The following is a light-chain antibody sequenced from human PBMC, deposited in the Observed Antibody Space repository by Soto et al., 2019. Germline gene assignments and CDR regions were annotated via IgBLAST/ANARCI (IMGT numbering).Light chain of an antibody. V-gene: IGKV1-39*01. CDR2: AAS. CDR1: QGIRSY. J-gene: IGKJ1*01. CDR3: QQSYITHRGT. Sequence: DIQMTQSPSSLSASVGDRVTITCRASQGIRSYLNWYQQKPGKAPKVLIYAASGLQTGVPSRFSGSGSGTDFTLSISSLQREDFATYYCQQSYITHRGTFGQGTKVDIK.